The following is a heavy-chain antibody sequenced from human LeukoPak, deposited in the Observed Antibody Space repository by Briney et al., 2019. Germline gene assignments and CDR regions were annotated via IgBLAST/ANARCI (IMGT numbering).Heavy chain of an antibody. J-gene: IGHJ4*02. CDR1: GGSISSYY. Sequence: PSETLSLTCTVSGGSISSYYWSWIRQPPGKGLEWIGYIYYSGSTYYNPSLKSRVTISVDTSKNQFSLKLSSVTAADTAVYYCARSQTVVFDYWGQGTLVTVSS. V-gene: IGHV4-59*12. CDR2: IYYSGST. CDR3: ARSQTVVFDY. D-gene: IGHD4-23*01.